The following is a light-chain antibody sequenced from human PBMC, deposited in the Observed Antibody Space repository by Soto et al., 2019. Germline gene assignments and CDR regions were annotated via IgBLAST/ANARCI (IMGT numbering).Light chain of an antibody. CDR2: AAS. J-gene: IGKJ1*01. Sequence: DIQMTQSPSSLSASVGDRVTITCRASQSISSYLNWYQQKPEKAPKLMIYAASSLQSGVPPRFSGSGSGTDYSLLNSSLQPDDFAASYYQQSYSTPPWTFGQGTKVEIK. CDR3: QQSYSTPPWT. CDR1: QSISSY. V-gene: IGKV1-39*01.